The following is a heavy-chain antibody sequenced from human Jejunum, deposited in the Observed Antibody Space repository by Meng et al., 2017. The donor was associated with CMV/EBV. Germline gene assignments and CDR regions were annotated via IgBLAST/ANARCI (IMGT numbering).Heavy chain of an antibody. CDR3: AKGKARRLQWLGEALDY. V-gene: IGHV3-23*01. D-gene: IGHD3-10*01. Sequence: FSCTSHATTGFGQTPGKGMGWVSALTGCGSRTYYAGSVHGRFAISRDNFKRTLYLEMNSRIGDDTAVYYCAKGKARRLQWLGEALDYWGQGTLVTVSS. J-gene: IGHJ4*02. CDR2: LTGCGSRT. CDR1: FSCTSHA.